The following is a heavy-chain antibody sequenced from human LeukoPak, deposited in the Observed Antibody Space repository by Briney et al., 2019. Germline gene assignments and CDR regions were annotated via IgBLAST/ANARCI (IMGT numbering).Heavy chain of an antibody. CDR3: AKHYYDSSGYFYCFDY. V-gene: IGHV3-66*01. D-gene: IGHD3-22*01. Sequence: GGSLRLSCAASGFTVSSNYMSWVRQAPGKGLEWVSLIYSGGSTYYADSVKGRFTISRDNSKNTLYLQMNSLRAEDTAVYYCAKHYYDSSGYFYCFDYWGQGTLVTVSS. J-gene: IGHJ4*02. CDR1: GFTVSSNY. CDR2: IYSGGST.